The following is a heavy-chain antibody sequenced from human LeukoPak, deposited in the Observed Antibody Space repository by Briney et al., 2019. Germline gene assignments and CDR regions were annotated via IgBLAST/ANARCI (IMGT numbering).Heavy chain of an antibody. V-gene: IGHV3-7*01. CDR1: GFTFSSYW. CDR3: ARDRLGGSEDY. J-gene: IGHJ4*02. D-gene: IGHD3-16*01. CDR2: IKRDGSEK. Sequence: PGGSLRLSCAASGFTFSSYWMSWVRQAPGKGLEWVANIKRDGSEKYYVDSVKGRFTISRDNAKNSLYLQMNSLRAEDTAVYYCARDRLGGSEDYWGQGTLVTVSS.